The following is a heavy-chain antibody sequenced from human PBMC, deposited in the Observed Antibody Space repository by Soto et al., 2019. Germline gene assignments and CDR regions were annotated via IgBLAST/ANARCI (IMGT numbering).Heavy chain of an antibody. CDR1: GDSISTVDYF. CDR3: ARGRYCLTGRCFPNWFDS. J-gene: IGHJ5*01. D-gene: IGHD2-15*01. V-gene: IGHV4-30-4*01. Sequence: PSETLSLTCSVSGDSISTVDYFWAWIRQPPGQALEYIGYIYKTTTTYYNPSFESRVAISLDTSKSQFSLNVTSVTAADTAVYLCARGRYCLTGRCFPNWFDSWGQGTLATVSS. CDR2: IYKTTTT.